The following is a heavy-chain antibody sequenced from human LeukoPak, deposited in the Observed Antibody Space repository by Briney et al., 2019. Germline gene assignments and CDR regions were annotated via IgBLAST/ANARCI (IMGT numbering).Heavy chain of an antibody. J-gene: IGHJ5*02. CDR2: IYYSGST. Sequence: PSETLSLTCTVSAAPITSYYWSWIRQPPGKGLEWIGYIYYSGSTNYNPSLKSRVTISVDKSKNQFSLKLSSVTAADTAVYYCARVDGFDPWGQGTLVTVSS. D-gene: IGHD2-2*03. V-gene: IGHV4-59*12. CDR1: AAPITSYY. CDR3: ARVDGFDP.